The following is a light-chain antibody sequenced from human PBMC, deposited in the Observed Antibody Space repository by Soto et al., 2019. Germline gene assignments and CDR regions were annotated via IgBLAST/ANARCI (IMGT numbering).Light chain of an antibody. V-gene: IGKV1-33*01. Sequence: DIQMTQSPSSLSASVGDRVTISCQASQDIRHFLSWYLQKPGKAPKLLIFDASSLVTGVPSWFSGSGSGTDFTFTISSLQPEDIGTYYCQQHENPPITFGQGTRLQIK. CDR3: QQHENPPIT. CDR1: QDIRHF. CDR2: DAS. J-gene: IGKJ5*01.